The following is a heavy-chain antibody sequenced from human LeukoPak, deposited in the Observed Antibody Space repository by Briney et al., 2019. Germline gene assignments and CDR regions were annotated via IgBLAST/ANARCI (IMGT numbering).Heavy chain of an antibody. D-gene: IGHD3-10*01. Sequence: GGSLRLSCAASGFTFDDYAVHWVRQAPGKGQEWVSGISWNSGSIGYADSVKGRFTISRDNAKNSLYLQMNSLRAEDTALYYCAKGWFNYFDYWGQGTLVTVSS. CDR2: ISWNSGSI. CDR3: AKGWFNYFDY. J-gene: IGHJ4*02. CDR1: GFTFDDYA. V-gene: IGHV3-9*01.